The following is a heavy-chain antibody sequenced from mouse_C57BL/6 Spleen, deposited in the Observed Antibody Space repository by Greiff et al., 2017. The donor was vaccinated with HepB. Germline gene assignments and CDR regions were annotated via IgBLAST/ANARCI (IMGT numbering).Heavy chain of an antibody. J-gene: IGHJ1*03. V-gene: IGHV1-69*01. CDR1: GYTFTSYW. CDR2: IDPSDSYT. CDR3: ARSLLRFWYFDV. D-gene: IGHD1-1*01. Sequence: QVQLQQSGAELVMPGASVKLSCKASGYTFTSYWMHWVKQRPGQGLEWIGEIDPSDSYTNYNQKFKGKSTLTVDKSSSTAYMQLSSLTSEDSAVYYCARSLLRFWYFDVWGTGTTVTVSS.